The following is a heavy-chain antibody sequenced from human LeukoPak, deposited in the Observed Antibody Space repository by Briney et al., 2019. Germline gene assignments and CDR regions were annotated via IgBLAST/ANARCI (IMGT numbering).Heavy chain of an antibody. J-gene: IGHJ4*02. CDR3: ANHGSDPLG. CDR1: TXSSYX. V-gene: IGHV3-23*01. CDR2: ISGSGGST. Sequence: TXSSYXXSWVRQAPGKGLEWVSAISGSGGSTYYADSVKGRFTISRDNSKNTLYLQMNSLRAEDTAVYYCANHGSDPLGWGQGTLVTVSS.